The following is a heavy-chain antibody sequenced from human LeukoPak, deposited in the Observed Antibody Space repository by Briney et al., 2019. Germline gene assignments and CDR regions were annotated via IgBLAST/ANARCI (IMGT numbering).Heavy chain of an antibody. CDR1: NGSISSHSYY. CDR3: ARDSDYYYYYMDV. J-gene: IGHJ6*03. CDR2: IYYSGST. V-gene: IGHV4-39*07. Sequence: SETLSLTCTVSNGSISSHSYYWGWIRQPPGKGLEWIGSIYYSGSTYYNPSLKSRVTISLDTSKNQFSLRLSSVTAADTAMYYCARDSDYYYYYMDVWGKGTTVTVSS.